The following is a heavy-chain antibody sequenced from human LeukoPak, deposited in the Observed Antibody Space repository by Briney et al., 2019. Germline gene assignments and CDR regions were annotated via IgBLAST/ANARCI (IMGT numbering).Heavy chain of an antibody. V-gene: IGHV3-64D*06. CDR1: GFIFSSYA. CDR3: SSFDY. CDR2: IRSNGGST. J-gene: IGHJ4*02. D-gene: IGHD6-19*01. Sequence: GGSLRLSCAASGFIFSSYAMHWVRQAPGKGLEDVSAIRSNGGSTYYADSVKDRFTISRDNSKNTLYLQMSSLRTEDTAVYYCSSFDYWGQGTLVTVSS.